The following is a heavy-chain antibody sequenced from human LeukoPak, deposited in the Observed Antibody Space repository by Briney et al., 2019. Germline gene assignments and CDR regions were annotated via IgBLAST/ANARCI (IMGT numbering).Heavy chain of an antibody. CDR2: INHSGST. V-gene: IGHV4-34*01. J-gene: IGHJ4*02. CDR1: GGSFSGYY. D-gene: IGHD2-2*01. Sequence: SETLSLTCAVYGGSFSGYYWSWIRQPPGKGLEWIGEINHSGSTNYNPSLKSRVTISADTSKNQFSLKLSSVTAADTAVYYCASLGGGVVVPAAVDYWGQGTLVTVSS. CDR3: ASLGGGVVVPAAVDY.